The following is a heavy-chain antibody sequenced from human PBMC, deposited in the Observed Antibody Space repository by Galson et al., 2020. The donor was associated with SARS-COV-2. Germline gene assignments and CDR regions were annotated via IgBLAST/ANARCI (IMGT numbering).Heavy chain of an antibody. CDR3: AREGGAMGEGHGAFDI. CDR1: GFTFSSYG. CDR2: IWYDGSNK. J-gene: IGHJ3*02. V-gene: IGHV3-33*01. D-gene: IGHD5-18*01. Sequence: GGSLRLSCAASGFTFSSYGMHWVRQAPGKGLEWVAVIWYDGSNKYYADSVKGQFTISRDNSKNTLYLQMNSLRAEDTAVYYCAREGGAMGEGHGAFDIWGQGTMVTVSS.